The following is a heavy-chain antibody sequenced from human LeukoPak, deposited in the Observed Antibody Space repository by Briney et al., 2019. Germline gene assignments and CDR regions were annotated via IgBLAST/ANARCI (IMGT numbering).Heavy chain of an antibody. CDR3: AGRAARFFDY. J-gene: IGHJ4*02. CDR1: GDSLNSYY. Sequence: PSETLSLTCTVSGDSLNSYYWSWIRQPPGEGLQWIGYIFYSGSSNYNASLRSRVAISVDTSKNQFSLKLTSVPAADTAVYYCAGRAARFFDYWGQGILVTVSS. V-gene: IGHV4-59*01. CDR2: IFYSGSS. D-gene: IGHD6-25*01.